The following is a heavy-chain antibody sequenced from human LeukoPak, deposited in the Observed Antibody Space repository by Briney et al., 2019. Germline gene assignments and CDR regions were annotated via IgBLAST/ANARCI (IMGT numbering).Heavy chain of an antibody. Sequence: GGSLRLSCAASGFTFSSYAISWVRQAPGKGLEWVSGISGSGDNTYYADSVKGRFTISRDNSKNTLYVQVNSLGTEDAAAYYCAKGSYYDSSGSFYFDYWGQGTLVTVSS. CDR3: AKGSYYDSSGSFYFDY. CDR2: ISGSGDNT. D-gene: IGHD3-22*01. J-gene: IGHJ4*02. V-gene: IGHV3-23*01. CDR1: GFTFSSYA.